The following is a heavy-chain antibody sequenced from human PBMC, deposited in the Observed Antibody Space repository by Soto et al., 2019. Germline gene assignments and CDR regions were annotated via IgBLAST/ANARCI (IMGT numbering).Heavy chain of an antibody. Sequence: SSETLSLTCTVSGGSISSGGYYWSWIRQHPGKGLEWIGYIYYSGSTYYNPSLKGRVTISVDTSKNQFSLKLSSVTAADTAVYYCARSQWLVLSLDYWGQGTLVTVSS. J-gene: IGHJ4*02. CDR1: GGSISSGGYY. CDR2: IYYSGST. CDR3: ARSQWLVLSLDY. V-gene: IGHV4-31*03. D-gene: IGHD6-19*01.